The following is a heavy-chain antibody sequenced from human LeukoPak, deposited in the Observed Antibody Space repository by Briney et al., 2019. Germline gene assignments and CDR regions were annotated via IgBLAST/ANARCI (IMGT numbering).Heavy chain of an antibody. CDR2: ISYDGTNK. D-gene: IGHD2-2*01. CDR1: GFTFSSYS. Sequence: GGSLRLSCAASGFTFSSYSMNWVRQAPGKGLEWVAVISYDGTNKYYADSVKGRFTISRDNSKNTLYLQMDSLRAEDTAVYYCARDVCSSTSCYLGRFDYWGQGILVTVSS. V-gene: IGHV3-30*03. CDR3: ARDVCSSTSCYLGRFDY. J-gene: IGHJ4*02.